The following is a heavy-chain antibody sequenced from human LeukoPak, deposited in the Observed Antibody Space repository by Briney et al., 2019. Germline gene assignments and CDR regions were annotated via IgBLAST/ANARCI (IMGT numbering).Heavy chain of an antibody. D-gene: IGHD3-3*01. CDR2: IHYSGST. CDR1: GGSISSYY. J-gene: IGHJ6*03. V-gene: IGHV4-59*01. Sequence: SETLSLTCTVSGGSISSYYWSWIRQPPGKGLEWIGYIHYSGSTNYNPSLKSRVTISVDTSKNQFSLKLSSVTAADTAVYYCAKTGGYDFRSYYYYYMDVWGKGTTVTVSS. CDR3: AKTGGYDFRSYYYYYMDV.